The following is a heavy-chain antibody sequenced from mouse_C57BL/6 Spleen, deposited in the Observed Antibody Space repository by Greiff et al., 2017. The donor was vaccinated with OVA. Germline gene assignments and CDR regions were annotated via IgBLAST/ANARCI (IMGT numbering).Heavy chain of an antibody. Sequence: EVQLVESEGGLVQPGSSMKLSCTASGFTFSDYYMAWVRQVPEKGLEWVANINYDGSSTYYLDSLKSRFIISRDNAKNILYLQMSSLKSEDTATYYCARTNWGYYFDYWGQGTTLTVSS. CDR3: ARTNWGYYFDY. J-gene: IGHJ2*01. CDR2: INYDGSST. V-gene: IGHV5-16*01. D-gene: IGHD4-1*01. CDR1: GFTFSDYY.